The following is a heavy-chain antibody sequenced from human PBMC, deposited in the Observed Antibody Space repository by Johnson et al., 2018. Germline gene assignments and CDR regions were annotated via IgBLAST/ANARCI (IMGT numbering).Heavy chain of an antibody. CDR1: GFTFGSYG. D-gene: IGHD2-8*01. Sequence: QVQLVQSGGGVVQPGRSXRLSCAASGFTFGSYGMHWVRQAPGKGLEWVAFISHDGNNKEYADFVQGRFTISRDDSKDTLYLQMNSLRTEDTAVYHCAKDPGYCSDGVCSKWFDPWGQGTLVTVSS. V-gene: IGHV3-30*18. CDR2: ISHDGNNK. CDR3: AKDPGYCSDGVCSKWFDP. J-gene: IGHJ5*02.